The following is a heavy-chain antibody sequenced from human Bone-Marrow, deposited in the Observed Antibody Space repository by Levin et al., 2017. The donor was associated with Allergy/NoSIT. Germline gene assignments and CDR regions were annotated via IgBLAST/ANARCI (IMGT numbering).Heavy chain of an antibody. J-gene: IGHJ6*02. D-gene: IGHD4-23*01. Sequence: EASVKVSCKVSGYTLIGLSMHWVRQSPGKGLEWMGGFDPDDGETIYAQKFQGRITLTEDTSTDTAYMEMRSLRSEDTAVYYCATPENFGGDSGRSPYHYGLDVWGQGTTVTVTS. CDR3: ATPENFGGDSGRSPYHYGLDV. V-gene: IGHV1-24*01. CDR1: GYTLIGLS. CDR2: FDPDDGET.